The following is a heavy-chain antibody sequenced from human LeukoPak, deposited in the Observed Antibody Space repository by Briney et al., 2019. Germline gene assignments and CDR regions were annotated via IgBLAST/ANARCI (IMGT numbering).Heavy chain of an antibody. CDR2: INPNSGGP. Sequence: ASVKVSCKASGYTFTGYSMHWVRQAPGQGLEWMGWINPNSGGPNYAQKFQGRVTMTRDTSISTAYMEVSRLRSDDTAVYYCARASRRHLARYPGNWFDPGRQGTLLTVPS. CDR3: ARASRRHLARYPGNWFDP. D-gene: IGHD3-16*02. V-gene: IGHV1-2*02. CDR1: GYTFTGYS. J-gene: IGHJ5*02.